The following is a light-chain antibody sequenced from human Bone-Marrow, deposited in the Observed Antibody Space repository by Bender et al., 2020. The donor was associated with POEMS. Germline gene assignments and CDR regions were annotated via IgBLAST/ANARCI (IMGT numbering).Light chain of an antibody. V-gene: IGLV2-23*02. CDR2: DVS. CDR3: CSYAGNYFHYV. Sequence: QSALTQPASVSGSRGQSITISCTGTSSDLGSYNLVSWYQQHPGQVPKFIIYDVSKRPSGVPDRFSGSKSGNTASLTISGLQAEDEADYYCCSYAGNYFHYVFGTGTKVTVL. CDR1: SSDLGSYNL. J-gene: IGLJ1*01.